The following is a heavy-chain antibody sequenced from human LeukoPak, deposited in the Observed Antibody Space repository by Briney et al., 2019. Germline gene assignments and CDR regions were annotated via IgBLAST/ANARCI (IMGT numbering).Heavy chain of an antibody. CDR1: GFTFSSYG. V-gene: IGHV3-30*18. D-gene: IGHD3-10*01. CDR3: AKSQSGSVDAFDI. Sequence: GRSLRLSCAASGFTFSSYGMHRVRQAPGKGLEWVAVISYDGSNKYYADSVKGRFTISRDNSKNTQYLQMNSLRAEDTSLYYCAKSQSGSVDAFDIWGQGTMVTVSS. J-gene: IGHJ3*02. CDR2: ISYDGSNK.